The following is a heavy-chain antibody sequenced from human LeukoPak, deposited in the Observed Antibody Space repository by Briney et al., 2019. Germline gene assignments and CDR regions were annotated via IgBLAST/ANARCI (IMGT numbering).Heavy chain of an antibody. CDR2: INPNSGGT. CDR3: ATDILTGYYRDY. D-gene: IGHD3-9*01. J-gene: IGHJ4*02. Sequence: GASVKVSCKASGYTFAGYYMHWVRQAPGQGLEWMGWINPNSGGTNFAHKFQGRVTMTRDTSISTAYMELSRLRSDDTAVYYCATDILTGYYRDYWGQGTLVTVSS. V-gene: IGHV1-2*02. CDR1: GYTFAGYY.